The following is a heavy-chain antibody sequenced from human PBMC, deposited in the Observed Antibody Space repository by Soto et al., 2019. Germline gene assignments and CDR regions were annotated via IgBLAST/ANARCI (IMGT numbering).Heavy chain of an antibody. CDR3: ARHNILGATMGHDAFHI. CDR2: IYYSGST. V-gene: IGHV4-39*01. CDR1: GGSISSSSYY. J-gene: IGHJ3*02. Sequence: QLQLQESGPGLVKPSETLSLTCTVSGGSISSSSYYWGWIRQPPGKGLERIGSIYYSGSTYYNPSLKRRVTTAVDTSKNQFSRKLSAVTAADTAVYYCARHNILGATMGHDAFHIWGQGTMVTVSS. D-gene: IGHD1-26*01.